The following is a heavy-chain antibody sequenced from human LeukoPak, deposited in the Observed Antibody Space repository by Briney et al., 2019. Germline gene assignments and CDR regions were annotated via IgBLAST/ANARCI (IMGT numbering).Heavy chain of an antibody. D-gene: IGHD3-22*01. CDR1: GYSISSGYY. Sequence: PSETLSLTCTVSGYSISSGYYWGWIRQPPGKGLEWIGSIYHSGSTYYNPSLKSRVTISVDTSKNQLSLKLSSVTAADTAVYYCARALITMIVVVVDYFDYWGQGTLVTVSS. CDR3: ARALITMIVVVVDYFDY. J-gene: IGHJ4*02. CDR2: IYHSGST. V-gene: IGHV4-38-2*02.